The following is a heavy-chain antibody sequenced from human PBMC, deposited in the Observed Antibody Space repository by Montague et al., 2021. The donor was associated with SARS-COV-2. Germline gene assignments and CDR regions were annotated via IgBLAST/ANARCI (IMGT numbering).Heavy chain of an antibody. CDR1: GFTFSSYA. CDR2: ISYDGSNK. J-gene: IGHJ4*02. CDR3: AGGYSGGYYSYFDY. V-gene: IGHV3-30*04. D-gene: IGHD3-22*01. Sequence: SLRLSCAASGFTFSSYAMHWVRQAPGKGLEWVAVISYDGSNKYYADSVKGRFTISRDNSKNTLYLQMNSLRAEDTAVYYCAGGYSGGYYSYFDYWGQGTLVTVSS.